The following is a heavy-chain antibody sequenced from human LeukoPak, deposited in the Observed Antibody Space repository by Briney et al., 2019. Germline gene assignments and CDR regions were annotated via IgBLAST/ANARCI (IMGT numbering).Heavy chain of an antibody. V-gene: IGHV1-18*01. J-gene: IGHJ6*03. CDR3: ARDNYDILTGYYSYYYYYMDV. Sequence: ASVKVSCKASGYTFTSYGISWVRQAPGQGLEWMGWISAYNGNTNYAQKLQGRVTMTTDTSTSTAYMELRSLRSDDTAVYYCARDNYDILTGYYSYYYYYMDVWGKGTMVTVSS. CDR2: ISAYNGNT. D-gene: IGHD3-9*01. CDR1: GYTFTSYG.